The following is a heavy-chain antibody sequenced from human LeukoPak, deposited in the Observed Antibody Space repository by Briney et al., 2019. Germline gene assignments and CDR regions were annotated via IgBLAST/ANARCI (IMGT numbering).Heavy chain of an antibody. CDR2: IYTSGST. Sequence: PSETLSLTCTVSGGSISSYYWSWIRQPAGKGLEWIGRIYTSGSTNYNPSLKSRVTMSVDTSKNQFSLKLSSVTAADTAVYYCAREVSNGLGSYARYYYYMDVWGKGTTVTVSS. J-gene: IGHJ6*03. D-gene: IGHD3-10*01. V-gene: IGHV4-4*07. CDR1: GGSISSYY. CDR3: AREVSNGLGSYARYYYYMDV.